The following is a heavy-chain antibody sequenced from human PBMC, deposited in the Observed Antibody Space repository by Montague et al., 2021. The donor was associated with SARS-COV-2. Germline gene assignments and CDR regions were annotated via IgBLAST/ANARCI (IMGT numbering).Heavy chain of an antibody. V-gene: IGHV2-5*02. CDR3: ARIQATVNAFDI. D-gene: IGHD4-17*01. J-gene: IGHJ3*02. CDR1: GFSLSTSGVG. Sequence: PALVKPTQTLTLTCTFSGFSLSTSGVGVGWIRQPPGKALEWLALXXWDDDKRYSPSLKSRLTITKDTSKNQVVLTMTNMDPVDTATYYCARIQATVNAFDIWGQGTMVTVSS. CDR2: XXWDDDK.